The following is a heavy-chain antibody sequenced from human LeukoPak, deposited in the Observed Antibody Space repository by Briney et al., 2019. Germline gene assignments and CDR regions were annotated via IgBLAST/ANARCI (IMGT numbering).Heavy chain of an antibody. J-gene: IGHJ4*02. CDR2: INHSGSI. D-gene: IGHD1-26*01. CDR3: ARGPVGATFDY. Sequence: PSETLSLTCAVYGGSFSGYYWSWIRQPPGKGLEWIGEINHSGSINYNPSLKSRVTISVDTSKNQFSLKLSSVTAADTAVYYCARGPVGATFDYWGQGTLVTVSS. V-gene: IGHV4-34*01. CDR1: GGSFSGYY.